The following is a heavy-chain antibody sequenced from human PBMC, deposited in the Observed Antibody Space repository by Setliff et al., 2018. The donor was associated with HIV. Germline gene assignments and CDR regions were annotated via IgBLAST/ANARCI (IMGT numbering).Heavy chain of an antibody. J-gene: IGHJ3*02. CDR1: GFTFSNYG. V-gene: IGHV3-33*01. CDR3: ARRGSNLPSGFDI. CDR2: IWYDGSDK. D-gene: IGHD3-3*01. Sequence: PGGSLRLSCAASGFTFSNYGMHWVRQAPGKGLEWVAVIWYDGSDKYYADSVKGRFTISRDNSKNTLDLQMNSLRAEDTAVYYCARRGSNLPSGFDIWGQGTMVTVSS.